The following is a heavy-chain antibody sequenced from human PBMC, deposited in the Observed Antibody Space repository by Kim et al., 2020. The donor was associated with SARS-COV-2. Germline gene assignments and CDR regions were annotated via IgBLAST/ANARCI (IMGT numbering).Heavy chain of an antibody. CDR1: GGSISSSSYY. D-gene: IGHD6-6*01. Sequence: SETLSLTCTVSGGSISSSSYYWGWIRQPPGKGLEWIGSIYYSGSTYYNPSLKSRVTISVDTSKNQFSLKLSSVTAADTAVYYCARQYFYSSSSPYFDYWGQGTLVTVSS. J-gene: IGHJ4*02. CDR2: IYYSGST. CDR3: ARQYFYSSSSPYFDY. V-gene: IGHV4-39*01.